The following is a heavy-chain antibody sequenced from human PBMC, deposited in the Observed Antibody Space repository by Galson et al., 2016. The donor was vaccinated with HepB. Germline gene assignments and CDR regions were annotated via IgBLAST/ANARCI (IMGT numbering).Heavy chain of an antibody. V-gene: IGHV1-18*04. CDR3: ARDGYMTGGSSYDY. D-gene: IGHD6-6*01. J-gene: IGHJ4*02. CDR1: GYTFPSND. CDR2: LSAYSGNT. Sequence: SVKVSCKASGYTFPSNDISWVRQAPGQGLEWMGWLSAYSGNTKYAQKLQGRVTLTTDTATSTADMELRSLRFDDTAVYSSARDGYMTGGSSYDYWGQGTLVTVSS.